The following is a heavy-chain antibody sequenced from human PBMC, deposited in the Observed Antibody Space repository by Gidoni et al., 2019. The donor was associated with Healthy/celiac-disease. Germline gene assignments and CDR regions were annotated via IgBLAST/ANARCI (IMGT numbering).Heavy chain of an antibody. CDR2: TYYSGST. Sequence: QVQLQESGPGLVKPSHTLSLTCTFPAASISTGGYSWSWIRQHPGKGLEWIGYTYYSGSTYYNPSLKSLVTISVDTSKNQFSLKLSSVTAADTAVYYCARATVVAATPDAFDIWGQGTMVTVSS. V-gene: IGHV4-31*01. CDR1: AASISTGGYS. CDR3: ARATVVAATPDAFDI. D-gene: IGHD2-15*01. J-gene: IGHJ3*02.